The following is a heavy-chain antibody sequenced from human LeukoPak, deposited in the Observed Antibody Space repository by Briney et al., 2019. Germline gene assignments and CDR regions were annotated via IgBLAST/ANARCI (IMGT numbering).Heavy chain of an antibody. CDR2: IYYSGST. V-gene: IGHV4-39*07. D-gene: IGHD6-19*01. J-gene: IGHJ4*02. CDR3: ARVRSGWSLYFDY. Sequence: SETLSLTCTVSGGSISSYYWSWIRQPPGKGLEWIGSIYYSGSTYYNPSLKSRVTISVDTSKNQFSLKLSSVTAADTAVYYCARVRSGWSLYFDYWGQGTLVTVSS. CDR1: GGSISSYY.